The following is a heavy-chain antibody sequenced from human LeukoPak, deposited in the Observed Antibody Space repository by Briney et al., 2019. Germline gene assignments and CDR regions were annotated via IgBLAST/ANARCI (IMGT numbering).Heavy chain of an antibody. CDR2: IYYSGST. CDR3: ARGYYYDSSGFNDAFDI. V-gene: IGHV4-39*01. J-gene: IGHJ3*02. CDR1: GGSISSSSYY. Sequence: SETLSLTCTVSGGSISSSSYYWGWIRQPPGKGLEWIGSIYYSGSTYYNPSLKSRVTISVDTSKNQFSLKLSSVTAADTAVYYCARGYYYDSSGFNDAFDIWGQGTMVTVSS. D-gene: IGHD3-22*01.